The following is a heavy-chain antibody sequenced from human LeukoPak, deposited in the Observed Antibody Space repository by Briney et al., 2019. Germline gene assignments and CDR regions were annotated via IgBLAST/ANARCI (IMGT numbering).Heavy chain of an antibody. Sequence: GGSLRLSCAASGFTFNTAWMHWVRQAPGKGLVWVSRIYSDGSDTTYADSVKGRFTISRENARKTLYLQMSSLRAEDTAVYYCATDSGHAFSFWGQGTMVTVSS. CDR2: IYSDGSDT. J-gene: IGHJ3*01. CDR3: ATDSGHAFSF. D-gene: IGHD3-10*01. V-gene: IGHV3-74*01. CDR1: GFTFNTAW.